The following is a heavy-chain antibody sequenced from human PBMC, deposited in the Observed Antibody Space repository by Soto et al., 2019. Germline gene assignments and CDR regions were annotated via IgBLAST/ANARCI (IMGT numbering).Heavy chain of an antibody. CDR1: GFTFSNYW. Sequence: EVQLVESGGGLVQPGGSLRLSCAASGFTFSNYWMSWVRQAPGKGLEWVANIKQDGTEKHYVDSVRGRFTISRDNANNSLDLQMNSLTAEDTAVYYCASVAIWGQGTLVTVSS. CDR3: ASVAI. D-gene: IGHD5-12*01. V-gene: IGHV3-7*01. CDR2: IKQDGTEK. J-gene: IGHJ4*02.